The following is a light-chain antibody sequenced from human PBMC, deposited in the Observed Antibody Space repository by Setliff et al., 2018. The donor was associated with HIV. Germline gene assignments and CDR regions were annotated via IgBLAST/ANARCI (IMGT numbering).Light chain of an antibody. J-gene: IGLJ1*01. CDR2: DVS. V-gene: IGLV2-11*01. CDR1: SSDVDAYDY. Sequence: QSALTQPRSMSGSPGQSVTISCTGTSSDVDAYDYVSWYQHHPGKAPKLLIYDVSERPSGVPDRFSGSKSGNTASLIISGLQAEDEADYYCCSYAGSYTYVFGTGTKVTVL. CDR3: CSYAGSYTYV.